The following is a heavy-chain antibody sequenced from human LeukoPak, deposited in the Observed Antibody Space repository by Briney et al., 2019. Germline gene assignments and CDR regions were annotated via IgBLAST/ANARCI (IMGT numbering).Heavy chain of an antibody. V-gene: IGHV3-48*01. J-gene: IGHJ6*03. D-gene: IGHD6-25*01. CDR3: ARFAAGGSYYYYMDV. CDR1: GFTFSSYT. Sequence: GGSLRHSCPASGFTFSSYTMNWVRQPPGKGLEWVSNIGTSSTTIYYADSVKGRFTISRDNAKNSLYLQMNSLRADDTAVYYCARFAAGGSYYYYMDVWGKGTTVTVSS. CDR2: IGTSSTTI.